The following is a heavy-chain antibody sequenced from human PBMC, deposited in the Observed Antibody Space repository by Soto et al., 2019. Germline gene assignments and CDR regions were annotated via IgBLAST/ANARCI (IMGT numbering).Heavy chain of an antibody. D-gene: IGHD6-13*01. Sequence: GGSLRLSCAASGFTFSSYGMHWVRQAPGKGLEWVAVISYDGSNKYYADSVKGRFTISRDNSKNTLYLQMNSLRAEDTAVYYCAKDYRYSSSSSYYYYYYGMDVWGQGTTVTVSS. J-gene: IGHJ6*02. CDR2: ISYDGSNK. CDR1: GFTFSSYG. V-gene: IGHV3-30*18. CDR3: AKDYRYSSSSSYYYYYYGMDV.